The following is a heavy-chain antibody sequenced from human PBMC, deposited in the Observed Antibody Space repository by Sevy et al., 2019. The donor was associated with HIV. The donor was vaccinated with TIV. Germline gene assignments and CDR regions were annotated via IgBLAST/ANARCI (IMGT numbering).Heavy chain of an antibody. CDR3: AKDRGASGTXYYYXXXXX. J-gene: IGHJ6*01. CDR1: XXXFSSYA. CDR2: ISGSGGST. Sequence: GGSLRLSXAASXXXFSSYAMXWXXXAPGKGLEWVSAISGSGGSTYYADSVKGRFTISRDNSKNTLYLQMNSLRAEDTAVYYCAKDRGASGTXYYYXXXXXXXXGTTVXVSS. V-gene: IGHV3-23*01. D-gene: IGHD1-26*01.